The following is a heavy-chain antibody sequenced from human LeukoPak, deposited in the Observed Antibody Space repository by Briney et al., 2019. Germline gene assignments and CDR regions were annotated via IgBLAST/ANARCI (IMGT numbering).Heavy chain of an antibody. CDR3: ARYDYVWGSYRYGLDAFDI. Sequence: SETLSLTCTVSGGSISSGSYYWGWIRQPPGKGLEWIGEINHSGSTNYNPSLKSRVTISVDTSKNQFSLKLSSVTAADTAVYYCARYDYVWGSYRYGLDAFDIWGQGTMVTVSS. CDR2: INHSGST. V-gene: IGHV4-39*07. J-gene: IGHJ3*02. D-gene: IGHD3-16*02. CDR1: GGSISSGSYY.